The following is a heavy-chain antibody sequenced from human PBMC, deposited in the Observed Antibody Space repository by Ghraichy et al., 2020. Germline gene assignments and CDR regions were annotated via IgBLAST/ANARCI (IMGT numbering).Heavy chain of an antibody. V-gene: IGHV4-4*02. Sequence: PSETLSLTCTVSGGSISNSNWWSWVRQPPGKGLEWIGDIYHTGSTDFNPSLKSRVTISVDKSKNHFSLKVTSVTAADTAVYYCARDMRYYGSGTYLLHGMDVWGQGTTVTVSS. CDR3: ARDMRYYGSGTYLLHGMDV. J-gene: IGHJ6*02. CDR2: IYHTGST. CDR1: GGSISNSNW. D-gene: IGHD3-10*01.